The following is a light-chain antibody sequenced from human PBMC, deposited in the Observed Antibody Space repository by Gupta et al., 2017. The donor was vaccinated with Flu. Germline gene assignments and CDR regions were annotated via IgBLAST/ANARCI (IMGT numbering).Light chain of an antibody. CDR1: SSDIGAGYD. CDR2: VNR. J-gene: IGLJ1*01. Sequence: QSVLTQPPSVSGAPGQRVTISCTGSSSDIGAGYDVHWYQQLPVTAPKLLIYVNRNRPSGVPDRFSGSKSGTSASLAITGLQAEDEADYYCQSYDSSRSGYVFGTGTKVTVL. V-gene: IGLV1-40*01. CDR3: QSYDSSRSGYV.